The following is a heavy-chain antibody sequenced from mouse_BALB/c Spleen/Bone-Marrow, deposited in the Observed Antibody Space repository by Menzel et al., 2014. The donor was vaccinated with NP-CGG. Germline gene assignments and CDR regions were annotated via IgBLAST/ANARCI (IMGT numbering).Heavy chain of an antibody. CDR1: EYEFPSHD. D-gene: IGHD1-1*01. CDR3: ARHGDYYGSSLFAY. J-gene: IGHJ3*01. Sequence: EVQLVESGGGLVQPGESLKLSCESNEYEFPSHDMSWVRKTPEKRMELVAAINSDGGSTYYPDTMERRFIISRDNSKKTLYLQMSSLRSEDTAFYYCARHGDYYGSSLFAYWGQGTLVTVSA. V-gene: IGHV5-2*01. CDR2: INSDGGST.